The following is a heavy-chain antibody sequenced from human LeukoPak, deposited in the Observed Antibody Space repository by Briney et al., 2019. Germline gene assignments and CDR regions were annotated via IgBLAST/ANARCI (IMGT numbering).Heavy chain of an antibody. CDR1: GFTFSSYW. D-gene: IGHD4-17*01. Sequence: GGSLRLSCAASGFTFSSYWMSWVRQAPGKGLEWVANIKQDGSEKYYVDSVKGRFTISRDNAKNSLYLQMNSLRAEDTAVYYCARDKMTTEKKGASWFDPWGQGTLVTVSS. CDR2: IKQDGSEK. V-gene: IGHV3-7*01. CDR3: ARDKMTTEKKGASWFDP. J-gene: IGHJ5*02.